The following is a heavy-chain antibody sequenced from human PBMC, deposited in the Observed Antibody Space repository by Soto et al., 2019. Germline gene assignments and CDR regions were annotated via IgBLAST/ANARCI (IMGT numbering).Heavy chain of an antibody. J-gene: IGHJ4*02. Sequence: EALKLSCMASGHTFTPYCIGRVRQKPGKGLEWMGIIYPGDSNTRYSPSFQGQVTISADKSISTAYLQWSSLKASDTAMYYCARLFGSNTGSYPDPYCGQGTLVTVSS. V-gene: IGHV5-51*01. CDR2: IYPGDSNT. CDR1: GHTFTPYC. D-gene: IGHD1-26*01. CDR3: ARLFGSNTGSYPDPY.